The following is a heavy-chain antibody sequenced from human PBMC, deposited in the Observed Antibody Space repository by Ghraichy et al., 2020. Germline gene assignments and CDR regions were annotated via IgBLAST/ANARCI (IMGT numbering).Heavy chain of an antibody. D-gene: IGHD2-2*03. J-gene: IGHJ4*02. CDR2: ISSSSDYI. V-gene: IGHV3-21*01. CDR1: GFTFSTYS. CDR3: ARDPGYWDYFDY. Sequence: GEYLNISCAASGFTFSTYSMNWVRQAPGKGLEWVSSISSSSDYIYYADSVKGRFTISRDNAKNSLYLQMDSLRAEDTALYYCARDPGYWDYFDYWGQGTLVTVSS.